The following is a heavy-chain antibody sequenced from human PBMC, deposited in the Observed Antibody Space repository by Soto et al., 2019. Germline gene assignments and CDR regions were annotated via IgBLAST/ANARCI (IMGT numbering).Heavy chain of an antibody. CDR3: ARALWFGELSLGY. Sequence: EVQLVESGGGLVQPGGSLRLSCAASGFTVSSNYMSWVRQAPGKGLEWVSVIYSGGSTYYADSVKGRFTISRDNSKNTLYLQMNSLRAEDTAVYYCARALWFGELSLGYWGQGTLVTVSS. J-gene: IGHJ4*02. CDR2: IYSGGST. D-gene: IGHD3-10*01. V-gene: IGHV3-66*01. CDR1: GFTVSSNY.